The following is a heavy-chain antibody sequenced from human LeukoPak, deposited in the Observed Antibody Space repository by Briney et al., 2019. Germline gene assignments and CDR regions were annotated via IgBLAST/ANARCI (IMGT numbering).Heavy chain of an antibody. V-gene: IGHV4-59*01. Sequence: SETLSLTCIVSGGSISSYYWSWIRHPPGKGLEWIGYIYYSGSTIYNPSLKSRVTISVDTAKNQFSLKLSSVAAADTAVYYCARGTYGDYVISAFDIWGQGTMVTVSS. D-gene: IGHD4-17*01. CDR2: IYYSGST. J-gene: IGHJ3*02. CDR3: ARGTYGDYVISAFDI. CDR1: GGSISSYY.